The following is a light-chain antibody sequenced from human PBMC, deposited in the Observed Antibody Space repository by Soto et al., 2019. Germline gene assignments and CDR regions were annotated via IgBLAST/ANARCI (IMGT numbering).Light chain of an antibody. CDR1: SSDIGAYGY. CDR2: DVT. V-gene: IGLV2-14*01. CDR3: LSYTTSNTLDYV. J-gene: IGLJ1*01. Sequence: QSALTQPASVSGSPGQSITISCTGTSSDIGAYGYVSWYQQHPGKAPKLMIYDVTNRPSGVSNRFSGSKSGNTASLTISGLQPEDEADYYCLSYTTSNTLDYVFGTGTKLTVL.